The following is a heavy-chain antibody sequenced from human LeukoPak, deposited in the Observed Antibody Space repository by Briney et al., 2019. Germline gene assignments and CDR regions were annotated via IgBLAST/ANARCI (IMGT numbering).Heavy chain of an antibody. Sequence: SETLSLTCTVSGGSISSYYWSWIRQPAGKGLEWIGRIYTSGSTNYNPSLKSRFTMSVDTSKNQFSLKLSSVTAADTAVYYCARDRHYYDSSGYYYSYYYYMDVWGKGTTVTVSS. D-gene: IGHD3-22*01. CDR3: ARDRHYYDSSGYYYSYYYYMDV. J-gene: IGHJ6*03. V-gene: IGHV4-4*07. CDR2: IYTSGST. CDR1: GGSISSYY.